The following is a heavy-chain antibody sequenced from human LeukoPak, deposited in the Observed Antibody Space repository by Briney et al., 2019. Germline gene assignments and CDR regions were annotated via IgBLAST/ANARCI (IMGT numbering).Heavy chain of an antibody. Sequence: PGGSLRLSCAASGFTFSNAWMSWVRQAPGKGLEWVGRIKSKTDGGTTDYAAPVKGRFTISRDDSKNTLYLQMNSLKTEDTAVYYCTTDRPLCDFWSGYYGTYYFDYWGQGTLVTVSS. CDR1: GFTFSNAW. D-gene: IGHD3-3*01. CDR2: IKSKTDGGTT. CDR3: TTDRPLCDFWSGYYGTYYFDY. V-gene: IGHV3-15*01. J-gene: IGHJ4*02.